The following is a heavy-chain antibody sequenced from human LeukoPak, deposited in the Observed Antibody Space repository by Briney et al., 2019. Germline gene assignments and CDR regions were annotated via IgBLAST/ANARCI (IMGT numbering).Heavy chain of an antibody. CDR2: IYHSGST. CDR1: GYSISIGYY. D-gene: IGHD3-10*01. CDR3: ARAQVLLWFGELITSPIDY. Sequence: SETLCLTCAVSGYSISIGYYWSWIRQPPGKGLEWTGSIYHSGSTYYNPSLKSRVTISVDTSKNQFSLKLSSVTAAGTAVYYCARAQVLLWFGELITSPIDYWGQGTLVTASS. V-gene: IGHV4-38-2*01. J-gene: IGHJ4*02.